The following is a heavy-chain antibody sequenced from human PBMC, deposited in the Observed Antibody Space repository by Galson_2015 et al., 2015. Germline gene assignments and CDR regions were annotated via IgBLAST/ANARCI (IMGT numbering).Heavy chain of an antibody. Sequence: SLRLSCAASGFTFSSYGMHWVRQAPGKGQEWVAVIWYDGSNKYYADSVKGRFTISRDNSKNTLYLQMNSLRAEDTAVYYCAREGGDYSSGWYYFDYWGQGTLVTVSS. D-gene: IGHD6-19*01. CDR3: AREGGDYSSGWYYFDY. CDR1: GFTFSSYG. J-gene: IGHJ4*02. CDR2: IWYDGSNK. V-gene: IGHV3-33*01.